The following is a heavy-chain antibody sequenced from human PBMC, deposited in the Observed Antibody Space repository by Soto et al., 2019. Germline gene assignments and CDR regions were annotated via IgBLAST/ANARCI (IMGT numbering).Heavy chain of an antibody. CDR3: AREPSIAARRGGPFDY. CDR1: GGSISSSSYY. V-gene: IGHV4-39*02. D-gene: IGHD6-6*01. Sequence: QLQLQESGPGLVKPSETLSLTCTVSGGSISSSSYYWGWIRQPPGKGLEWIGSIYYSGSTYYNPSLKGRVTIPVDTSKNQFSLKLSSVTAADTAVYYCAREPSIAARRGGPFDYWGQGTLVTVSS. CDR2: IYYSGST. J-gene: IGHJ4*02.